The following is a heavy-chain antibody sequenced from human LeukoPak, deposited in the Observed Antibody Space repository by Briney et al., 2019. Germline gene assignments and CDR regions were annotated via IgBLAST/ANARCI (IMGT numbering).Heavy chain of an antibody. CDR3: ARLAAGSDYFDY. CDR2: IKPDGSEK. CDR1: GFPFSRYW. D-gene: IGHD6-13*01. V-gene: IGHV3-7*04. Sequence: GGSLRLSCAASGFPFSRYWMSWVRQAPGKGLEWVANIKPDGSEKHYVDSVKGRFTFSRDNAKNSLYVQMNSLRAEDMAVYYCARLAAGSDYFDYWGQGTLVTVSS. J-gene: IGHJ4*02.